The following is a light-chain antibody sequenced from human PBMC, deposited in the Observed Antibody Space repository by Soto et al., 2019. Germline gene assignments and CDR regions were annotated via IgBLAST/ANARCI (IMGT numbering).Light chain of an antibody. CDR3: QQANSFPLT. Sequence: EIVLTQSPGTLSLSPGESAILSCRASQSVNSNYLAWYQQKPGQAPRLLIYAASSLQSGVPSRFSGSGSGTDFTLTISSLQPEDFATYYCQQANSFPLTFGQGTRLEIK. J-gene: IGKJ5*01. V-gene: IGKV3D-7*01. CDR1: QSVNSNY. CDR2: AAS.